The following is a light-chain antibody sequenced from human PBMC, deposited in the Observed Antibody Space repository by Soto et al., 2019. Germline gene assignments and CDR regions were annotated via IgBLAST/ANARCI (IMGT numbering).Light chain of an antibody. CDR1: RSDVGAYNY. V-gene: IGLV2-14*01. CDR3: SSFTSRFTFV. CDR2: EVT. Sequence: QSALTQPASVSGSPGQSIAISCTGNRSDVGAYNYVSWYQQHPGKAPKLMISEVTNRPSGVSDRFSGSKSGNTASLTISGLQAADEADYYCSSFTSRFTFVFGTGTKVTVL. J-gene: IGLJ1*01.